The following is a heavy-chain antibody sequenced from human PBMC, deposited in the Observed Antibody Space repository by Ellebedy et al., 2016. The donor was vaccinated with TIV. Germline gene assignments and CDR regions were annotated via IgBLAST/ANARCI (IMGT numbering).Heavy chain of an antibody. D-gene: IGHD3-22*01. Sequence: GGSLRLSXAASGFTFSSYSMNWVRQAPGKGLEWVPSISSSSSYIYYADSVKGRFTISRDNAKNSLYLQMNSLRAEDTAVYYCARAPRYYYDSSGHGYWGQGTLVTVSS. J-gene: IGHJ4*02. V-gene: IGHV3-21*01. CDR3: ARAPRYYYDSSGHGY. CDR1: GFTFSSYS. CDR2: ISSSSSYI.